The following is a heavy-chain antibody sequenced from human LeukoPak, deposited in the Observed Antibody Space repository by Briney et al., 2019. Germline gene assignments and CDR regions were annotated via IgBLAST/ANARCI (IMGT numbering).Heavy chain of an antibody. CDR1: GFSISSNY. D-gene: IGHD6-19*01. CDR3: ARSSTIAVAEIYFDY. V-gene: IGHV3-53*01. J-gene: IGHJ4*02. Sequence: GGSLRLSCAASGFSISSNYMSWVRQAPGKGLEWVSIIYSGGRTYYADSVKGRFTISRDNSKNTLYLQMNSLRAEDTAVYYCARSSTIAVAEIYFDYWGQGTLVTVSS. CDR2: IYSGGRT.